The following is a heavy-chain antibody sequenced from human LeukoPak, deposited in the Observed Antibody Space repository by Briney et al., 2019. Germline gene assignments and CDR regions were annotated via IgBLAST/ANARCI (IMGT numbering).Heavy chain of an antibody. CDR3: ARVYYGSGSYYSYFDY. D-gene: IGHD3-10*01. Sequence: PSETLSLTCTVSGGSISSYYWSWIRQPAGKGLEWIGRIYTSGSTNYNPSLKSRVTISVDTSKNQFSLKLSSVTAADTAVYYCARVYYGSGSYYSYFDYWGQGTLVTVSS. V-gene: IGHV4-4*07. J-gene: IGHJ4*02. CDR2: IYTSGST. CDR1: GGSISSYY.